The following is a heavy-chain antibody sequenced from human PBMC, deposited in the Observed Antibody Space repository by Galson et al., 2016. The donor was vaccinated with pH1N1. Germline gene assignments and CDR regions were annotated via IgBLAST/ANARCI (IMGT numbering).Heavy chain of an antibody. CDR2: ISYDGSNK. D-gene: IGHD2-15*01. CDR1: GFTFSSYG. V-gene: IGHV3-30*18. Sequence: SLRLSCAASGFTFSSYGMHWVRQAPGKGLEWVAVISYDGSNKYYADSVKGRFTISRDNSRNTLYLQMNSLRAEDTAVYYCAKSGGGYPINPMDVWGQGTTVTVSS. CDR3: AKSGGGYPINPMDV. J-gene: IGHJ6*02.